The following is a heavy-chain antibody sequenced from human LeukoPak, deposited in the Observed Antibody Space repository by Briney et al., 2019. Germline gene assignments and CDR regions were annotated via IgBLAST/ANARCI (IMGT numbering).Heavy chain of an antibody. CDR3: AKAHSGSYWAPGDY. CDR1: GFTFDDYA. CDR2: ISWNSGSI. J-gene: IGHJ4*02. D-gene: IGHD1-26*01. V-gene: IGHV3-9*01. Sequence: GGSLRLSCAASGFTFDDYAMHWVRQAPGKGLEWVSGISWNSGSIGYADSVKGRFTIPRDNAKNSLYLQMNSLRAEDTALYYCAKAHSGSYWAPGDYWGQGTLVTVSS.